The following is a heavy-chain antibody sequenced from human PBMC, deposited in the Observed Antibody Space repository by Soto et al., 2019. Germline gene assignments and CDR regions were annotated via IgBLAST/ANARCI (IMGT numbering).Heavy chain of an antibody. CDR2: IYHSGSI. V-gene: IGHV4-4*02. Sequence: SETLSLTCTVSSGSISSTNWWSWVHQPPGKGLEWIGEIYHSGSINYNPSLNSRVTISVDKSKNHFSLTLSSVTAADTAVYYCGRALRGFSAFDIWGQGTLVTVSS. CDR3: GRALRGFSAFDI. J-gene: IGHJ3*02. D-gene: IGHD3-16*01. CDR1: SGSISSTNW.